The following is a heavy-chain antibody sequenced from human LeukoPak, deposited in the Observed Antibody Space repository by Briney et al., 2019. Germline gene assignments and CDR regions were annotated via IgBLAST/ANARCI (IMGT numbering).Heavy chain of an antibody. Sequence: PSETLSLTCTVSGGSISSGGYYWSWIRQHPGKGLEWIGYIYYSGSTYYNPSLKSRVTISVDTSKNQFSLKLSSVTAADTAVYYCARGGGWRMVTTRFDPWGQGTLVTVSS. J-gene: IGHJ5*02. D-gene: IGHD4-17*01. CDR2: IYYSGST. CDR3: ARGGGWRMVTTRFDP. CDR1: GGSISSGGYY. V-gene: IGHV4-31*03.